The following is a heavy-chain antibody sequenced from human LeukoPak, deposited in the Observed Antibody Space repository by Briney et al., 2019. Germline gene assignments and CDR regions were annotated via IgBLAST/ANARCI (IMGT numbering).Heavy chain of an antibody. Sequence: GGSLRLSCAASGFTFSNYAMSWVRQAPGKGLEWVSGISGGTGTPFYADSVKGRFTISRDNSKNTLYLQMSSLRGEDTAVYFCAKRRTTVITFDYFDYWGQGTLVTVSS. CDR1: GFTFSNYA. J-gene: IGHJ4*02. V-gene: IGHV3-23*01. D-gene: IGHD4-17*01. CDR2: ISGGTGTP. CDR3: AKRRTTVITFDYFDY.